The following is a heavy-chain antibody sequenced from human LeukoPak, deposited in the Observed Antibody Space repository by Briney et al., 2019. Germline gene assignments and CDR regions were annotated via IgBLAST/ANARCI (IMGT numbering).Heavy chain of an antibody. V-gene: IGHV4-39*01. D-gene: IGHD3-3*01. J-gene: IGHJ5*01. CDR1: GGSSSSSNYY. CDR2: IYYSGTT. CDR3: ARRRSLEWRLTVWFDS. Sequence: PSETRSLACAVAGGSSSSSNYYWDWIRQPPGKGLEWIGSIYYSGTTYYNPSLKSRVTVSMDTSKKQFSLKVSSVTAADTAVYYCARRRSLEWRLTVWFDSWGQGTLVTVSP.